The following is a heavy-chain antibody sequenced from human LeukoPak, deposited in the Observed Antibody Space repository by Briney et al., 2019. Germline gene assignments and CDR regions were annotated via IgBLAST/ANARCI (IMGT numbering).Heavy chain of an antibody. CDR1: GGSISSSTNW. V-gene: IGHV4-4*02. J-gene: IGHJ6*04. D-gene: IGHD5-12*01. CDR2: IYHSGGT. Sequence: SETLSLTCAVSGGSISSSTNWWSWVRQPPGKGLEWIGEIYHSGGTNYNPSLKSRITISVDKSQNQFSLKVNSLTAADTAVYYCTRDRWGGGYTSRGMDVWGKGTTVTISS. CDR3: TRDRWGGGYTSRGMDV.